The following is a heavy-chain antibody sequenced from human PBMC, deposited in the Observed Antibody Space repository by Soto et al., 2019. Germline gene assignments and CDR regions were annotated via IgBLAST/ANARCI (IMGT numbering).Heavy chain of an antibody. V-gene: IGHV4-59*01. CDR3: ARESAMVRGVTAARYFHP. CDR1: SGSISGYC. CDR2: IYYNGNT. D-gene: IGHD3-10*01. J-gene: IGHJ5*02. Sequence: PSETLSLTCTVSSGSISGYCWSWIRQPPGKGLEWIGYIYYNGNTNYNPSLQSRVTISVDTSKNQFSLKLSSVTTADTAVYYCARESAMVRGVTAARYFHPWGQGTLVTVSS.